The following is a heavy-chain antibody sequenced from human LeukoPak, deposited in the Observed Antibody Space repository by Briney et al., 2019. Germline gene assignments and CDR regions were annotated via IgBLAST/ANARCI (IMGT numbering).Heavy chain of an antibody. CDR2: IKQDGSEK. Sequence: PGGSLRLSCAASGFTFSSYWMSWVRQAPGKGLEWVANIKQDGSEKYYVDSVKGRFTISRDNAKNSLYLEMNSLRAEDTAVYYCARGVVVVPAAIEVSYYMDVWGKGTTVTVSS. V-gene: IGHV3-7*01. D-gene: IGHD2-2*01. J-gene: IGHJ6*03. CDR3: ARGVVVVPAAIEVSYYMDV. CDR1: GFTFSSYW.